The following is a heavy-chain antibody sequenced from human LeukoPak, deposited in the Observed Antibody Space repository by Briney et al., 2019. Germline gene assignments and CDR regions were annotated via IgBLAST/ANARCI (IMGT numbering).Heavy chain of an antibody. Sequence: PGGSLRLSCAASGFTFSRYWMHWVRQAPGKGLEWVSRINNDGSSTNYADSVKGRFTISRDNAKNTLYLQMNSLRAEDTAVYYCSGGGSIAVAGYWGQGTLVTVSS. CDR1: GFTFSRYW. J-gene: IGHJ4*02. CDR3: SGGGSIAVAGY. D-gene: IGHD6-19*01. V-gene: IGHV3-74*01. CDR2: INNDGSST.